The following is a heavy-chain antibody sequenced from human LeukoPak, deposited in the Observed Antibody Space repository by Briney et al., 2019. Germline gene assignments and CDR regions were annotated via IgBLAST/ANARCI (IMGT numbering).Heavy chain of an antibody. CDR1: GGSISSYY. V-gene: IGHV4-38-2*02. D-gene: IGHD3-22*01. CDR3: ARHGHYYDALRYFDY. CDR2: IYHSGST. J-gene: IGHJ4*02. Sequence: PSETLSLTCTVSGGSISSYYWGWIRQPPGKGLEWIGSIYHSGSTYYNPSLKSRVTISVDTSKNQFSLKLSSVTAADTAVYYCARHGHYYDALRYFDYWGQGTLVTVSS.